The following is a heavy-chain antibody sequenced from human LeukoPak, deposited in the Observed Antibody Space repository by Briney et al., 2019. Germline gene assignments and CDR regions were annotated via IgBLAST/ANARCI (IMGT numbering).Heavy chain of an antibody. CDR2: IYSDGST. CDR3: ARRYNWNYVDY. J-gene: IGHJ4*02. CDR1: GFTVSSDY. Sequence: GGSLRLSCAASGFTVSSDYMSWVRQAPGKGLEWGSVIYSDGSTYYADSVKGRFTISRDNSKNTLYLQMNSLRAEDTAVYYCARRYNWNYVDYWGQGTLVTVSS. D-gene: IGHD1-20*01. V-gene: IGHV3-66*04.